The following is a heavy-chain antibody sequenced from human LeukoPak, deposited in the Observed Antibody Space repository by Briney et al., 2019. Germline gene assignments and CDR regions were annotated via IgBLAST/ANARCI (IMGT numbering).Heavy chain of an antibody. V-gene: IGHV4-59*08. CDR3: ARGGSYSRGHYMDV. J-gene: IGHJ6*03. CDR1: GGSISSYY. D-gene: IGHD1-26*01. Sequence: SETLSLTCTVSGGSISSYYWSWIRQPPGKGLEWIGYIYYSGSTYYNPSLKSRVTISVDTSKNQFSLKLSSVTAADTAVYYCARGGSYSRGHYMDVWGKGTTVTVSS. CDR2: IYYSGST.